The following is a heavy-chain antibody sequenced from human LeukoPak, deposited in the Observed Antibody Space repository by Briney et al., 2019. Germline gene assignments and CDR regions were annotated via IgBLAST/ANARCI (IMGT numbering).Heavy chain of an antibody. V-gene: IGHV1-46*01. J-gene: IGHJ5*02. D-gene: IGHD2-15*01. CDR1: GGTFSNYA. CDR3: ARDNSVRDIAWWFDP. CDR2: INPTGTGT. Sequence: ASVKVSCKASGGTFSNYAISWVRQAPGQGLEWIGLINPTGTGTLYAQKFQGRVTMTRDMSTSTDYMELSSLRSEDTAVYYCARDNSVRDIAWWFDPWGQGTLVTVSS.